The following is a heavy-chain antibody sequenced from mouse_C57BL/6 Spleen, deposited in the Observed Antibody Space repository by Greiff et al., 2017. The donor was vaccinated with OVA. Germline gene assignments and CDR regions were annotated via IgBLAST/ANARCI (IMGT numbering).Heavy chain of an antibody. Sequence: QVQLQQSGAELARPGASVKLSCKASGYTFTSYGISWVKQRTGQGLEWIGEIYPRSGNTYYNEKFKGKATLTADKSSSTAYMELRSLTSEDSAVYFCARAPLSTMITTGTFSYYAMDYWGQGTSVTVSS. J-gene: IGHJ4*01. CDR1: GYTFTSYG. D-gene: IGHD2-4*01. V-gene: IGHV1-81*01. CDR2: IYPRSGNT. CDR3: ARAPLSTMITTGTFSYYAMDY.